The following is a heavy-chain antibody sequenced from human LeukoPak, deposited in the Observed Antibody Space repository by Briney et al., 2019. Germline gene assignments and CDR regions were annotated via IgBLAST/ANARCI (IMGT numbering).Heavy chain of an antibody. V-gene: IGHV3-23*01. CDR2: MSGSGGST. CDR1: GFTFSIYG. J-gene: IGHJ2*01. D-gene: IGHD3-22*01. CDR3: AKDGYYDSSAYYYVRYFDL. Sequence: GGSLRLSCVVSGFTFSIYGMSWVRQAPGRGLEWVSAMSGSGGSTYYADSVKGRFTISRDNSKNTLYLQMNSLRAEDTAVYYCAKDGYYDSSAYYYVRYFDLWGRGTLVTVSS.